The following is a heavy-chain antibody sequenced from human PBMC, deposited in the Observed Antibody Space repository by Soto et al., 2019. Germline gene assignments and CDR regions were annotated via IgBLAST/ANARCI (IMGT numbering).Heavy chain of an antibody. Sequence: PGGSLRLSCAASGFTFTTYSMNWVRQAPGKGLEWVSSISSSGSYIYYADSVKGRFTISRDNAKNSLYLQMNSLRAEDTALYYCAKDSSSSPVAYYYYYYMDVWGKGTTVTVSS. V-gene: IGHV3-21*04. CDR3: AKDSSSSPVAYYYYYYMDV. CDR1: GFTFTTYS. D-gene: IGHD6-6*01. J-gene: IGHJ6*03. CDR2: ISSSGSYI.